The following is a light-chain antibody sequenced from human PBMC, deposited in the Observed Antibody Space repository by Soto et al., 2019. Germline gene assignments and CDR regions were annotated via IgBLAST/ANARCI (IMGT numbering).Light chain of an antibody. CDR1: QSISSW. CDR3: QEYNSHSRYT. J-gene: IGKJ2*01. Sequence: DMQRTQSPSTLSASVGDRVTITCRASQSISSWLAWYQQKPGKAPKLLIYKASSLKSGVPSRFSGSGSGTEFTLTINSLQPDDYATYYCQEYNSHSRYTFGQGTKLEIK. CDR2: KAS. V-gene: IGKV1-5*03.